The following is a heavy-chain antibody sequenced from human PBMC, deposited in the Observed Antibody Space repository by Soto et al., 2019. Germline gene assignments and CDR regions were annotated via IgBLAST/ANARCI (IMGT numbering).Heavy chain of an antibody. CDR1: GGSISSSSYY. CDR3: ARNGYYAPFDY. CDR2: IYYSGST. Sequence: SETLSLTYTVSGGSISSSSYYWGWIRQHPGKGLEWIGYIYYSGSTYYNPSLKSRVTISVDTSKNQFSLKLSSVTAADTAVYYCARNGYYAPFDYWGQGTLVTVSS. D-gene: IGHD3-22*01. J-gene: IGHJ4*02. V-gene: IGHV4-31*03.